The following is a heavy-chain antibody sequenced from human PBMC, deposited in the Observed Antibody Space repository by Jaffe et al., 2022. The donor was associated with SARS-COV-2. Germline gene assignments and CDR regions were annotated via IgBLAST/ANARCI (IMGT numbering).Heavy chain of an antibody. J-gene: IGHJ5*02. D-gene: IGHD2-2*01. Sequence: QVQLVQSGAEVKKPGASVKVSCKASGYTFTGYYMHWVRQAPGQGLEWMGRINPNSGGTNYAQKFQGRVTMTRDTSISTAYMELSRLRSDDTAVYYCARDFSDIVVVPAATSDNWFDPWGQGTLVTVSS. CDR2: INPNSGGT. V-gene: IGHV1-2*06. CDR3: ARDFSDIVVVPAATSDNWFDP. CDR1: GYTFTGYY.